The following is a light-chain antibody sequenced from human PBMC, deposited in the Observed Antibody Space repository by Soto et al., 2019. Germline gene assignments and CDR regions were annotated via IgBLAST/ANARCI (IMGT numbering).Light chain of an antibody. CDR2: GAS. CDR1: QSVASRN. CDR3: QHFANPLWT. V-gene: IGKV3-20*01. Sequence: IVVSQSPVTLSLARGECATRSCRASQSVASRNLAWYQQKSGQAPRLLIYGASSRAIHTPDRFSGSGSGTDFTLAISGLEPEDFAVYYCQHFANPLWTFGQGTKVDIK. J-gene: IGKJ1*01.